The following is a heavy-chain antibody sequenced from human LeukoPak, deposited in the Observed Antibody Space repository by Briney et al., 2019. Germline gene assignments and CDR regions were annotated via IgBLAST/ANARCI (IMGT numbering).Heavy chain of an antibody. CDR2: ISSSSSYK. D-gene: IGHD2-21*01. CDR1: GFTFSSYS. CDR3: ARDSPNDGILWWSIDY. Sequence: GGSLRLSCAASGFTFSSYSMNWVRQAPGKGLEWVSSISSSSSYKYYADSLKGRFTISRDNAKNSLFLQTNSLRAEDTAVYYCARDSPNDGILWWSIDYWGQGTLVTVSS. V-gene: IGHV3-21*01. J-gene: IGHJ4*02.